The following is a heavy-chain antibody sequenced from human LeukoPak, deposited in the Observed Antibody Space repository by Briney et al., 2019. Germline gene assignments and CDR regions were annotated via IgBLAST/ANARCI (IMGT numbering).Heavy chain of an antibody. CDR3: ARAAGVRGYYDYAPNDY. CDR2: IIPIFGTA. Sequence: GASVKVSCKASGYTFTGYYMHWVRQAPGQGLEWMGGIIPIFGTANYAQKFQGRVTITADESTSTAYMELSSLRSEDTAVYYCARAAGVRGYYDYAPNDYWGQGTLVTVSS. CDR1: GYTFTGYY. J-gene: IGHJ4*02. V-gene: IGHV1-69*13. D-gene: IGHD3-16*01.